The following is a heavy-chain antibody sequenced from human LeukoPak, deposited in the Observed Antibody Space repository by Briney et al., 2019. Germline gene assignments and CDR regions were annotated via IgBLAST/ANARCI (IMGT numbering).Heavy chain of an antibody. Sequence: ASVKVSCKASGGTFSSYAISWVRQAPGQGLEWMGRIIPILGIANYAQKFQGRVTITADKSTSTAYMELSSLRSEDTAVYYCAREGSCSSTSCYPTLXWFDPWGQGTLVTVSS. CDR2: IIPILGIA. CDR3: AREGSCSSTSCYPTLXWFDP. D-gene: IGHD2-2*01. J-gene: IGHJ5*02. CDR1: GGTFSSYA. V-gene: IGHV1-69*04.